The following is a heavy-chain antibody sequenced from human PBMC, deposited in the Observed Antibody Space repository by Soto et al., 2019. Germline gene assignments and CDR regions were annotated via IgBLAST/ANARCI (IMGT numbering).Heavy chain of an antibody. J-gene: IGHJ4*02. V-gene: IGHV3-7*03. CDR3: SKDFEWSGYDLDY. CDR2: IKQDGSEK. CDR1: GFTFSSYW. Sequence: EVQLVESGGGLVQPGGSLRLSCAASGFTFSSYWMSWVRQAPGKGLEWVANIKQDGSEKYYVDSVKGRITIYRDNAKNSLYLKMNSLRAEDTAGYYCSKDFEWSGYDLDYWGQGTLVTVSS. D-gene: IGHD5-12*01.